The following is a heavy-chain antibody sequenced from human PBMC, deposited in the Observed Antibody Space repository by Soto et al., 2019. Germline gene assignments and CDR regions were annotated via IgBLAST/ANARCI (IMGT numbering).Heavy chain of an antibody. J-gene: IGHJ4*02. CDR2: IYYSGST. V-gene: IGHV4-61*01. CDR3: ARGGRWPIH. D-gene: IGHD2-15*01. Sequence: PSETLSLTCTVSGGSVSSGSYYWSWIRQPPGKGLEWIGYIYYSGSTNYNPSLKSRVTISVDTSKNQFSLKLSSVTAADTAVYYCARGGRWPIHWGQGTLVTVSS. CDR1: GGSVSSGSYY.